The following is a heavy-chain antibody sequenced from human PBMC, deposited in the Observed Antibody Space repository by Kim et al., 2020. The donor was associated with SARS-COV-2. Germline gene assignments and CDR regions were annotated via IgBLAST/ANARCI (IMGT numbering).Heavy chain of an antibody. CDR2: IYYSGST. D-gene: IGHD5-12*01. CDR1: GGSISSYY. J-gene: IGHJ6*02. CDR3: ARTGGYSGPILGRYYYYGMDV. V-gene: IGHV4-59*13. Sequence: SETLSLTCTVSGGSISSYYWSWIRQPPGKGLEWIGYIYYSGSTNYNPSLKSRVTISVDTSKNQFSLKLSSVTAADTAVYYCARTGGYSGPILGRYYYYGMDVWGQGTTVTVSS.